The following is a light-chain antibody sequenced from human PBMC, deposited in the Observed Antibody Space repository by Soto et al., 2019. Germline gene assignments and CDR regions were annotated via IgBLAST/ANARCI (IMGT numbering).Light chain of an antibody. CDR1: QSVSSSY. Sequence: EIVLTQSPGTLSLSPGERATLSCRASQSVSSSYLAWYQQKPGQAPRLLIYCACSRATGIPDRFSGSGSGTDFTLTISRREPEDFAVYYCQQYGSSPRGFGQGTKLEIK. J-gene: IGKJ2*01. CDR2: CAC. V-gene: IGKV3-20*01. CDR3: QQYGSSPRG.